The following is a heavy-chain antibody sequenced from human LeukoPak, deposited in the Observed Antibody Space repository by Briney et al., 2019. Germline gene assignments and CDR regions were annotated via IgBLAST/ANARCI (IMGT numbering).Heavy chain of an antibody. CDR1: GYTFTGYY. J-gene: IGHJ6*03. V-gene: IGHV1-2*02. D-gene: IGHD3-9*01. CDR3: ARDPAHYDILTGYTSSYYMDV. CDR2: INPNSDGT. Sequence: ASVKVSCKASGYTFTGYYMHWVRQAPGQGLEWMGWINPNSDGTNYAQKFQGRVTMTRDTSISTAYMELSRLRSDDTAVYYWARDPAHYDILTGYTSSYYMDVWGKGTTVTVSS.